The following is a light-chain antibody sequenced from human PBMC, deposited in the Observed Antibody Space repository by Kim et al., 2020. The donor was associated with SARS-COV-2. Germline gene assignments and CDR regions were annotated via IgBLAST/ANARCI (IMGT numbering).Light chain of an antibody. CDR2: DAS. V-gene: IGKV3-11*01. J-gene: IGKJ3*01. CDR1: QRVSSY. CDR3: QQRSN. Sequence: GALSLSPGERATLSCRASQRVSSYLAWYQQKPGQAPRLLIYDASNRATGIPARFSGSGSGTDFTLTISSLEPEDFAVYYCQQRSNFGPGTKVDIK.